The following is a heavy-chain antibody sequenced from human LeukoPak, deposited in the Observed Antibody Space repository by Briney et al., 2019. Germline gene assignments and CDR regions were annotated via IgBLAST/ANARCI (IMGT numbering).Heavy chain of an antibody. CDR2: IYYSGST. CDR3: ARRYYDSSGYSLYYFDY. V-gene: IGHV4-39*01. D-gene: IGHD3-22*01. Sequence: SETLSLTCTVSGGSISSSRYYWGWIRQPPGKGLEWIGSIYYSGSTYYNPSLKSRVTISVDTSKNQFSLKLSSVTAADTAVYYCARRYYDSSGYSLYYFDYWGQGTLVTVSS. J-gene: IGHJ4*02. CDR1: GGSISSSRYY.